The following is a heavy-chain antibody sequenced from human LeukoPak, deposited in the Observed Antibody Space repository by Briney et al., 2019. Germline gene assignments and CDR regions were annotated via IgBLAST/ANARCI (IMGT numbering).Heavy chain of an antibody. V-gene: IGHV3-23*01. J-gene: IGHJ3*02. CDR3: AKPCRSGLSPFDAFDI. CDR2: NSGSGDST. D-gene: IGHD6-19*01. CDR1: GFTFSSYA. Sequence: GGSLRLSCAASGFTFSSYAMSWVRQAPGKGLEWVSANSGSGDSTYYADSVKGRFTISRDNSKNTLYLQMNSLRAEDTAVYYCAKPCRSGLSPFDAFDIWGQGIMVTVSS.